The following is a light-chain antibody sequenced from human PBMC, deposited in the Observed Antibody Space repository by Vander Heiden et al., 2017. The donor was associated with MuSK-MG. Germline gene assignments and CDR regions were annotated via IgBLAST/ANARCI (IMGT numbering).Light chain of an antibody. Sequence: QSVLTQPPSASGTPGQRVTISCSGSSSNIGSNYVYWYQQVPGTAPKLRIYSNNQRPSGVPDRFSGSKSGTSASLAIRGLRSEDEADYYWSAWDDTLSGSGVFGGGTKLTVL. CDR2: SNN. J-gene: IGLJ3*02. V-gene: IGLV1-47*02. CDR3: SAWDDTLSGSGV. CDR1: SSNIGSNY.